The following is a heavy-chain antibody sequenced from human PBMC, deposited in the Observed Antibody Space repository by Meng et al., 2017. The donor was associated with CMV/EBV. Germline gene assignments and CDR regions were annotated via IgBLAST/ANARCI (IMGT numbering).Heavy chain of an antibody. Sequence: QAQLVQSGAGVKTPGSSVKVSCKASGGTFSSYAISWVRQAPGQGLEWMGGIIPIFGTANYAQKFQGRVTITADESTSTAYMELSSLRSEDTAVYYCAREVDDYGDGWYFDLWGRGTLVTVSS. CDR1: GGTFSSYA. V-gene: IGHV1-69*01. CDR2: IIPIFGTA. CDR3: AREVDDYGDGWYFDL. J-gene: IGHJ2*01. D-gene: IGHD4-17*01.